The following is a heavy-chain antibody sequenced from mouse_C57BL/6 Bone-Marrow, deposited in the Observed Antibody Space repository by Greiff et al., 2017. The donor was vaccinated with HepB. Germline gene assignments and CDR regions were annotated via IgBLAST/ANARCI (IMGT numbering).Heavy chain of an antibody. CDR2: IDPSDSYT. CDR3: ARDDGYYPYFDY. J-gene: IGHJ2*01. Sequence: QVQLQQPGAELVMPGASVKLSCKASGYTFTSYWMHWVKQRPGQGLEWIGEIDPSDSYTNYNQKFKGKSTLTVYKSSSTAYMQLSSLTSEDSAVYYCARDDGYYPYFDYWGQGTTLTVSS. CDR1: GYTFTSYW. V-gene: IGHV1-69*01. D-gene: IGHD2-3*01.